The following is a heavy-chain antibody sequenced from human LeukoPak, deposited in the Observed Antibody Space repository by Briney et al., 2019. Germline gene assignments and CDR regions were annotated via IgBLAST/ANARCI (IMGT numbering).Heavy chain of an antibody. J-gene: IGHJ3*02. D-gene: IGHD2-2*01. CDR2: INPNSGGT. CDR1: GYTFTGYY. Sequence: GASVKVSCKASGYTFTGYYMHWVRQAPGQGLEWMGWINPNSGGTNYAQKFQGRVTMTRDTSISTAYMELSRLRSDDTAVYYCARDLGVVPAAMLIWGQGTMVTVSS. V-gene: IGHV1-2*02. CDR3: ARDLGVVPAAMLI.